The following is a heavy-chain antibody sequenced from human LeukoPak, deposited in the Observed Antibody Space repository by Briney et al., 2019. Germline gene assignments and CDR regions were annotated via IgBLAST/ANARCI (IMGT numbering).Heavy chain of an antibody. CDR1: GGSISSGDYY. CDR3: ARVSSSWYRNWFDP. Sequence: SQTLSLTCTVSGGSISSGDYYWSWIRQPPGKGLEWIGYIFYSGSTYYNPSLKSRVTISVDTSKNQFSLNLSSVTAADTAVYHCARVSSSWYRNWFDPWGQGTLVTVSS. V-gene: IGHV4-30-4*08. J-gene: IGHJ5*02. CDR2: IFYSGST. D-gene: IGHD6-13*01.